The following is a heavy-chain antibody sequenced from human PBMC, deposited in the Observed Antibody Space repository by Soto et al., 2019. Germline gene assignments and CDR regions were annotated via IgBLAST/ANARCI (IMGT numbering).Heavy chain of an antibody. CDR1: GASVSSATHY. CDR2: IYYSGTT. V-gene: IGHV4-61*01. J-gene: IGHJ6*02. CDR3: ARGHYYYGMDV. Sequence: PSETLSLTCTVSGASVSSATHYWNWIRQPPGKPLDWIGYIYYSGTTNYYPSLRSRVTISLDRSNDQFSLNLTSVTAADTAVYFCARGHYYYGMDVWGQGVTVTVSS.